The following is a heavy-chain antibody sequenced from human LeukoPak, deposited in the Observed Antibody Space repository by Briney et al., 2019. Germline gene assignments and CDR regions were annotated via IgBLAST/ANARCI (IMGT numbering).Heavy chain of an antibody. CDR1: GGSISSGDYY. Sequence: LSLTCTVSGGSISSGDYYWSWIRQPPGKGLEWVSYISSGSSLIHYADSVKGRFTISRDNSKNTLYLQMNSLRAEDTAVYYCAKDKAVTTYYFDYWGQGTLVTVSS. D-gene: IGHD4-17*01. CDR2: ISSGSSLI. J-gene: IGHJ4*02. CDR3: AKDKAVTTYYFDY. V-gene: IGHV3-11*05.